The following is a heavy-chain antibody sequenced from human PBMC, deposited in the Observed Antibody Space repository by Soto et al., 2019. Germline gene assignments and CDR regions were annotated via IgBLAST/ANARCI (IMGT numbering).Heavy chain of an antibody. D-gene: IGHD3-22*01. CDR3: ARDGIMIVASSLDY. CDR1: GYTFTSNA. Sequence: QVQLVQSGAEVKKPGASVKVSCKASGYTFTSNAIHWVRQAPGQRLEWMGWITTGNGNRKYSQKFQGRVTMTRDTSASTAYMELSSLRSEDTAVYYCARDGIMIVASSLDYWGQGTLVIVSS. V-gene: IGHV1-3*04. CDR2: ITTGNGNR. J-gene: IGHJ4*02.